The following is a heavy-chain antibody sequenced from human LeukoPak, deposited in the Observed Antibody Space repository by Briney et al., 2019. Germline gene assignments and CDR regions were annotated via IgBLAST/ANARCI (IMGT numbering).Heavy chain of an antibody. CDR2: ISDSGGST. Sequence: SGGSLRLSCAASGFTFSNYAMTWVRQAPGKGLEWVSSISDSGGSTYYADSVKGRLTISRDNSKNTLYLQMNSLRAEDTALYYCAKEPTYFYGSGSFSHYFDYWGQGTLVTASS. CDR3: AKEPTYFYGSGSFSHYFDY. CDR1: GFTFSNYA. V-gene: IGHV3-23*01. J-gene: IGHJ4*02. D-gene: IGHD3-10*01.